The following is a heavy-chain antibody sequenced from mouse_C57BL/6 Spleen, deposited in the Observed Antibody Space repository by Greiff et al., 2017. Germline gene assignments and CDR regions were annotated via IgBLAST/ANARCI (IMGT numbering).Heavy chain of an antibody. CDR3: AAIYDDYDDAFAY. J-gene: IGHJ3*01. CDR1: GYTFTSYW. V-gene: IGHV1-69*01. CDR2: IYPSDSYT. D-gene: IGHD2-4*01. Sequence: QVQLQQPGAELVMPGASVKLSCKASGYTFTSYWMHWVKQRPGQGLAWIGEIYPSDSYTNYNQKFKGKSTLTVDTSSSTAYMQLSSRASDDSAVXYCAAIYDDYDDAFAYWGQGTLVTVSA.